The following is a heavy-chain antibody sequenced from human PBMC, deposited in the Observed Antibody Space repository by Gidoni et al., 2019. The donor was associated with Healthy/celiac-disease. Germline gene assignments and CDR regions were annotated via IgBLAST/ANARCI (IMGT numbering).Heavy chain of an antibody. Sequence: QLQLQESGPGLVKPSETLSLTCTVSGGSISSSSYYWGWIRQPPGKGLEWIGSIYYSGSTYYNPSLKSRVTISVDTSKNQFSLKLSSVTAADTAVYYCARHALIGCSGGSCSRQGNWFDPWGQGTLVTVSS. V-gene: IGHV4-39*01. CDR1: GGSISSSSYY. J-gene: IGHJ5*02. CDR3: ARHALIGCSGGSCSRQGNWFDP. D-gene: IGHD2-15*01. CDR2: IYYSGST.